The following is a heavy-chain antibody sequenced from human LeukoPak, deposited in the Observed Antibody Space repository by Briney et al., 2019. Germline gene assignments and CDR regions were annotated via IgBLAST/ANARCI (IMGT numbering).Heavy chain of an antibody. CDR2: LRGNGET. CDR3: AKASWVSSDDAVW. CDR1: GFTFSSYA. D-gene: IGHD3-3*01. J-gene: IGHJ4*02. V-gene: IGHV3-23*01. Sequence: PGGSLRLSCAASGFTFSSYAMSWVRQAPARGLEWVASLRGNGETFYADSVKGRCTLSRDVSRNTVYLQLNNLSVEDTAVYYCAKASWVSSDDAVWWSQGTLVTVSS.